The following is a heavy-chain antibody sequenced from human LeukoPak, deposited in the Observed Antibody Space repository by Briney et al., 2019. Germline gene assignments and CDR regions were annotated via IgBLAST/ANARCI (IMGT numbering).Heavy chain of an antibody. CDR1: GFTFSSYW. CDR3: ALNGSPFDY. CDR2: IKQDGSEK. D-gene: IGHD3-10*01. J-gene: IGHJ4*02. V-gene: IGHV3-7*03. Sequence: PGGSLRLSCAASGFTFSSYWMSWVRQAPGKGLEWVANIKQDGSEKYYVDSVKGRFTISRDNAKKSLNLQMNSLRADDTAVYYCALNGSPFDYWGQGTLVTVSS.